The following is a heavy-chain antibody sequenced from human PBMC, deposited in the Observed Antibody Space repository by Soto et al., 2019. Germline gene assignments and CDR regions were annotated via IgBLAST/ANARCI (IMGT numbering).Heavy chain of an antibody. J-gene: IGHJ4*02. CDR2: ISYDGSNK. V-gene: IGHV3-30-3*01. CDR3: ARVSVRGGSGSYTDY. Sequence: QVQLVESGGGVVQPGRSLRLSCAASGFTFSSYAMHWVRQAPGKGLEWVAVISYDGSNKYYADSVKGRFTISRDNSKNTLYLQMNRLRAEDTAVYYCARVSVRGGSGSYTDYWGQGTLVTGSS. CDR1: GFTFSSYA. D-gene: IGHD3-10*01.